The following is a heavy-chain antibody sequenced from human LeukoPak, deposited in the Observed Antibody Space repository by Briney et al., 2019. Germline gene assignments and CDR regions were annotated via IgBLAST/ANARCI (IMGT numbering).Heavy chain of an antibody. Sequence: SETLSLTCTVSGGSITTSSYYWGWIRQPPGKGLEWIGIIYYSGSTYYNPSLKGRVTISVDTSKNQFSLRLSSVTAADTAVYYCARAFRARYFDLWGRGTLVTVSS. CDR2: IYYSGST. D-gene: IGHD2/OR15-2a*01. V-gene: IGHV4-39*01. J-gene: IGHJ2*01. CDR1: GGSITTSSYY. CDR3: ARAFRARYFDL.